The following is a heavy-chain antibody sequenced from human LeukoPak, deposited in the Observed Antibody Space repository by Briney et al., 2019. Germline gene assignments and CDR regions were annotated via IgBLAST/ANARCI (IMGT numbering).Heavy chain of an antibody. CDR3: AKSFEVDYWFDP. V-gene: IGHV3-23*01. CDR2: IGGSGGST. J-gene: IGHJ5*02. CDR1: GFTFSSYA. Sequence: GGSLRLSCAASGFTFSSYAMSWVRQAPGKGLEWVSGIGGSGGSTYYADSVKGRFTISRDNSKNTLYLQMNSLRAEDTAVYYCAKSFEVDYWFDPWGQGTLVTVSS. D-gene: IGHD3-3*01.